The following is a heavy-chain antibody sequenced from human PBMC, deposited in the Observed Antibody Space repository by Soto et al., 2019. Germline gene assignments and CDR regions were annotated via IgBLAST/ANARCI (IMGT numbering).Heavy chain of an antibody. CDR3: ASLVDTAMVLLPH. Sequence: QVQLVQSGAEVKKPGSSVKVSCKASGGTFSSYTISWVRQAPGQGLEWMGRIIPILGIANYAQKFQGRVTITADKSTSTAYMELSSLRSEDTAVYYCASLVDTAMVLLPHWGQGTLVTVSS. CDR1: GGTFSSYT. J-gene: IGHJ4*02. D-gene: IGHD5-18*01. CDR2: IIPILGIA. V-gene: IGHV1-69*02.